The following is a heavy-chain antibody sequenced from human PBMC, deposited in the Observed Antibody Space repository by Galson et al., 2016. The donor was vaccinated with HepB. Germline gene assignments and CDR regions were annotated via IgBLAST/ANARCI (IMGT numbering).Heavy chain of an antibody. J-gene: IGHJ4*02. V-gene: IGHV3-33*03. D-gene: IGHD4-17*01. Sequence: SLRLSCAASGFTFSSYGMHWVRQAPGKGLEWVAVIWYDGSNEHYADSVKGRFTISRDNPKNTLYLQMNSLRDEDTAVYYCAKGLTTVTTEVDYWGQGTLVTVSS. CDR3: AKGLTTVTTEVDY. CDR2: IWYDGSNE. CDR1: GFTFSSYG.